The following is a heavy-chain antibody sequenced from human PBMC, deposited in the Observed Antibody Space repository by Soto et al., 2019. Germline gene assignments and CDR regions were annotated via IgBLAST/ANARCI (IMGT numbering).Heavy chain of an antibody. D-gene: IGHD4-17*01. CDR2: ISSSGSTI. CDR1: GFTFSDYY. V-gene: IGHV3-11*01. Sequence: GGSLRLSCAASGFTFSDYYMSWIRQAPGKGLEWVSYISSSGSTIYYADSVKGRFTISRDNAKNSLYLQMNSLRAEDTAVYYCARDPTPVTTTDFDYWGQGTLVTVSS. CDR3: ARDPTPVTTTDFDY. J-gene: IGHJ4*02.